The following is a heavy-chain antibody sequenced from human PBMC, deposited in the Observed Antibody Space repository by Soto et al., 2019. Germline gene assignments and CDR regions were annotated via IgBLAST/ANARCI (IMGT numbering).Heavy chain of an antibody. CDR3: AHTYRPPPDDGFDV. CDR1: GFSLNTRGVG. J-gene: IGHJ3*01. V-gene: IGHV2-5*02. Sequence: QITLKESGHTLVKPTQMLTLTCTFSGFSLNTRGVGVGWIRQPPGGALEWLALIYWDDDKRYSPSLRSRLTTPKAPPKTRVVLPRPPWEPLDTGTYDCAHTYRPPPDDGFDVWGQGTRVPVSS. CDR2: IYWDDDK.